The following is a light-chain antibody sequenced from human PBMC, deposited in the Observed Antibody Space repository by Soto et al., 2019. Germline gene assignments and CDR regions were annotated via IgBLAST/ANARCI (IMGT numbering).Light chain of an antibody. CDR2: LGS. J-gene: IGKJ5*01. CDR1: QSLLHTNGYTF. V-gene: IGKV2-28*01. CDR3: MQALQTPIT. Sequence: VTTQSPLSLPVTPGEPASISCTSSQSLLHTNGYTFLDWYLQKPGQSPQLLIYLGSNRASGVPDRFSGSGSGTHFTLKISRVEAEDVGVYYCMQALQTPITFGQGTRLEIK.